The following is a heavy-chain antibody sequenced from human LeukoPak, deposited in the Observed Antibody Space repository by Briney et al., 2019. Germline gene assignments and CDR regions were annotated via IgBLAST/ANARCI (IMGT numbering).Heavy chain of an antibody. CDR2: IYYSGST. CDR3: ARAPTGSYYNFDY. V-gene: IGHV4-39*07. D-gene: IGHD3-9*01. CDR1: GGSISSSNYY. Sequence: SETLSLTCTVSGGSISSSNYYWGWIRQPPGKGLEWIGSIYYSGSTYYSPSLKSRVTISVDTSKNQFSLKMRSVTAADTAVYYCARAPTGSYYNFDYWGQGTLVTVSS. J-gene: IGHJ4*02.